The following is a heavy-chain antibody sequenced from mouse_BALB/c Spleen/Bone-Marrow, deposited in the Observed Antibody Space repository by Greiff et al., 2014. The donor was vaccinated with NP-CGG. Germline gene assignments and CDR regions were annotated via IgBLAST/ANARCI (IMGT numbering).Heavy chain of an antibody. CDR3: TRGTTAGFAY. D-gene: IGHD1-2*01. V-gene: IGHV3-2*02. CDR1: GYSITSDYA. CDR2: ISYSANT. Sequence: DVKLVESGPGLVKPSQSLSLTCTVTGYSITSDYAWNWIRQFPGNKLEWMGYISYSANTNYNPSLKSRISITRDTSKNQFFPQLNSVTAEDTATYYCTRGTTAGFAYWGLGTLVTVSA. J-gene: IGHJ3*01.